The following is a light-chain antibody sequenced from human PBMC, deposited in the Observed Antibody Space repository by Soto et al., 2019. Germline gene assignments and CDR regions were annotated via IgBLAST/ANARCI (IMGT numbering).Light chain of an antibody. J-gene: IGKJ3*01. Sequence: EIVLTQSPATLSLSPGERATLSCRASQSVSSYLAWYQQKPGQAPRLLIYDASNRATGIPSRFSGSWSGTDFTLPISGLEPEDFAVYYCQQRSTFTFGPVTKVDIK. CDR1: QSVSSY. CDR2: DAS. CDR3: QQRSTFT. V-gene: IGKV3-11*01.